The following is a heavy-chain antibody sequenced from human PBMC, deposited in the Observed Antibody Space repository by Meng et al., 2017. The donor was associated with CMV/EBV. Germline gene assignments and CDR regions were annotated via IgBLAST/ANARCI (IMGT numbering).Heavy chain of an antibody. Sequence: GGSLRLSCAASGFTFSSYWMHWVRQAPGKGLVWVSRINSDGGSTSYADSVKGRFTISRDNAKNTLYLQMNSLRAEDTAVYYCARDYYYYGMDVWGQGTTVTVSS. CDR2: INSDGGST. CDR3: ARDYYYYGMDV. V-gene: IGHV3-74*01. J-gene: IGHJ6*02. CDR1: GFTFSSYW.